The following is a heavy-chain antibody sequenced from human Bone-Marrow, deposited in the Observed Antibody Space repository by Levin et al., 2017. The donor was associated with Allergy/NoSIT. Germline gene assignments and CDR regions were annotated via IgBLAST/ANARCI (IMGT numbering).Heavy chain of an antibody. CDR2: IYWDDDK. V-gene: IGHV2-5*02. CDR3: AHADRSGRYSIFDF. J-gene: IGHJ4*02. Sequence: KASGPTLVKPPQTLTLTCTFSRVSLTTYSVGVGWIRQPPGQALEWLALIYWDDDKHYSPSLKSRLTITKDTSKNQAVLKMTNMDPVDTATYYCAHADRSGRYSIFDFWGQGTLVTVSS. D-gene: IGHD3-10*01. CDR1: RVSLTTYSVG.